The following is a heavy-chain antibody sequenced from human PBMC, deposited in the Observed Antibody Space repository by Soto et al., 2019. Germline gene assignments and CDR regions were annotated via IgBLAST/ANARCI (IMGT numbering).Heavy chain of an antibody. CDR2: IYYSGST. J-gene: IGHJ5*02. CDR1: GGSISSYY. D-gene: IGHD3-3*01. Sequence: PSETLSLTCTVSGGSISSYYLSWIRQPPGKGLEWIGYIYYSGSTNYNPSLKSRVTISVDTSKNQFSLKLSSVTAADTAVYYCARSLRFLDWFDPWGQGTLVTVSS. V-gene: IGHV4-59*08. CDR3: ARSLRFLDWFDP.